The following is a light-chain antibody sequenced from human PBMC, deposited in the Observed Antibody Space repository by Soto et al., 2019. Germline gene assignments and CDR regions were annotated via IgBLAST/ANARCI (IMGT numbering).Light chain of an antibody. CDR3: QQYGSSPWT. Sequence: EIVLTQSPGTLSLSPGEGAALSCRASQSVNNDYLAWYHQKPGRAPRLVIYGASKRATGIPDRFSGSGSGTDFTLTISRLEPEDFAVYYCQQYGSSPWTFGQGTNVEIK. J-gene: IGKJ1*01. CDR1: QSVNNDY. V-gene: IGKV3-20*01. CDR2: GAS.